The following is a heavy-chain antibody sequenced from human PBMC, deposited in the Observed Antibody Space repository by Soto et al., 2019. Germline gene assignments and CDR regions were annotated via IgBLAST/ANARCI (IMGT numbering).Heavy chain of an antibody. V-gene: IGHV1-69*01. CDR3: ARDGVDTAMNHYYYGMEV. CDR1: GGTFISYA. J-gene: IGHJ6*02. Sequence: SVKGSCKAAGGTFISYAISWVRQAPGQGLEWMGGIIPIFGTANYAQKFQGRVTITADESTSTAYMELSSLRSEDTAVYYCARDGVDTAMNHYYYGMEVWGQGTTVTVSS. D-gene: IGHD5-18*01. CDR2: IIPIFGTA.